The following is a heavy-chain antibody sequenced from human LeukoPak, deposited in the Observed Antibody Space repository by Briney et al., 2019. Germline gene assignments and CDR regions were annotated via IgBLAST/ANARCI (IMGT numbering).Heavy chain of an antibody. V-gene: IGHV3-21*01. CDR2: ISSSSSYI. J-gene: IGHJ5*02. Sequence: GGSLRLSCAASGFTFSSYSMNWVRQAPGKGLEWVSSISSSSSYIYYADSVKGRFTISRDNSKNTLYLQMNSLRAEDTAVYYCARRVLRGFDPWGQGTLVTVSS. CDR3: ARRVLRGFDP. D-gene: IGHD3-10*01. CDR1: GFTFSSYS.